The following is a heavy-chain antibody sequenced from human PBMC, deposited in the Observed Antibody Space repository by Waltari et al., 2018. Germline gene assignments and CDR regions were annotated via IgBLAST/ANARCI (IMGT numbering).Heavy chain of an antibody. D-gene: IGHD6-13*01. J-gene: IGHJ4*02. CDR1: GFTFSSYA. Sequence: EVQLLESGGGLVQPGGSLRLSCAASGFTFSSYAMRWVRQAPGKGLEWVSVISGIGGSTYYPDSGKGRFTSSRDNSKNTLYLQMNSLRAEDTAVYYCATPGVAAAARGYWGQGTLVTVSS. CDR2: ISGIGGST. V-gene: IGHV3-23*01. CDR3: ATPGVAAAARGY.